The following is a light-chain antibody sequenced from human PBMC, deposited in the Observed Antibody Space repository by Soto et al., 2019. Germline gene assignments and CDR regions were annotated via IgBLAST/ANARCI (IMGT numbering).Light chain of an antibody. V-gene: IGLV2-14*01. CDR3: SSYTSSSTFV. CDR2: EVS. J-gene: IGLJ1*01. CDR1: SSDVGGYNY. Sequence: LTQPASVSGSPGQSITISCTGTSSDVGGYNYVSWYQQHPGKAPKLMIYEVSNRPSGVSNRFSGSKSGNTASLTISGLQAEDEADYYCSSYTSSSTFVFGTGTKVTVL.